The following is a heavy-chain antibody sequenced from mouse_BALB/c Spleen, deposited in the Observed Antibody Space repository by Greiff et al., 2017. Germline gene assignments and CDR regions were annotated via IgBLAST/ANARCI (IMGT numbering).Heavy chain of an antibody. J-gene: IGHJ2*01. V-gene: IGHV3-6*02. Sequence: DVQLQESGPGLVKPSQSLSLTCSVTGYSITSGYYWNWIRQFPGNKLEWMGYISYDGSNNYNPSLKNRISITRDTSKNQFFLKLNSVTTEDTATYYCARRGYDGPFDYWGQGTTLTVSS. CDR2: ISYDGSN. D-gene: IGHD2-14*01. CDR3: ARRGYDGPFDY. CDR1: GYSITSGYY.